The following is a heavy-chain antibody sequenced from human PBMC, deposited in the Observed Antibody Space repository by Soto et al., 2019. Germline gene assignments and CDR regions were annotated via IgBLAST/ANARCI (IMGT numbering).Heavy chain of an antibody. J-gene: IGHJ6*03. CDR3: ARDFQSGRRGYYYYYMDV. D-gene: IGHD3-16*01. CDR2: INSSSSTI. Sequence: EVQLVESGGGLVQPGGSLRLSCAASGFTFSSYSMNWVRQAPGKGLEWVSYINSSSSTIYYADSVKGRFTISRDNAKNSLYLQMNSLRAEDTAVYYCARDFQSGRRGYYYYYMDVWGKGTTVTVSS. CDR1: GFTFSSYS. V-gene: IGHV3-48*01.